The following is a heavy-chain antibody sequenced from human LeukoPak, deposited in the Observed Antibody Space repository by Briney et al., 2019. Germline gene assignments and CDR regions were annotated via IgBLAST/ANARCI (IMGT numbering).Heavy chain of an antibody. J-gene: IGHJ4*02. CDR2: IYYSGST. CDR1: GGSISSYY. Sequence: SETLSLTCTVSGGSISSYYWSWIRQPPGKGLEWIGYIYYSGSTNYNPSLKSRVTISVDASKNQFSLKLSSVTAADTAVYYCARDPDSNYLDYWGQGTLVAVSS. V-gene: IGHV4-59*01. D-gene: IGHD4-11*01. CDR3: ARDPDSNYLDY.